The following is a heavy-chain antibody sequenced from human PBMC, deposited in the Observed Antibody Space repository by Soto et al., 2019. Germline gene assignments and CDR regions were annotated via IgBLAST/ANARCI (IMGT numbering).Heavy chain of an antibody. Sequence: GGSLRLSCAASGFTFSSFPMHWVRQAPGRGLEWVALISSDGSNKYYADAVKGRFTISRDNSKNTLFLQMKSLRAEDTAVYYCVPGSSGAGGEDRWGPGTLVTV. D-gene: IGHD1-26*01. CDR3: VPGSSGAGGEDR. V-gene: IGHV3-30-3*01. CDR1: GFTFSSFP. J-gene: IGHJ5*02. CDR2: ISSDGSNK.